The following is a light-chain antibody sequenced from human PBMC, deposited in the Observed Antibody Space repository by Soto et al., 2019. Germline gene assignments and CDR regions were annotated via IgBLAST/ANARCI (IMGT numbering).Light chain of an antibody. CDR1: QSISRY. Sequence: IVFTQSPCGLALSPGERTTLSGRASQSISRYLAWYQQKPGQGPRLLIYGASSRATGTPDRFSGSGSGTDFTLTINRLEPEDFALYYCQQYGSSPPTFGQGTKVDI. J-gene: IGKJ1*01. CDR3: QQYGSSPPT. V-gene: IGKV3-20*01. CDR2: GAS.